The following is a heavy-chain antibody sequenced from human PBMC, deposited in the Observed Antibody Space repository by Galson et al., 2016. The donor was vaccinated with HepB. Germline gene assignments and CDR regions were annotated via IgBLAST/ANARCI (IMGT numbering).Heavy chain of an antibody. Sequence: CAISWDSVSSDSAAWTWIRQSPSRGLEWLGRTYYRSTWYNEYAVSVKSPITINSDTSKNQFSLQLTSVTPEDTAVYYCTREKDNRFTYWGQGTLVTVS. CDR2: TYYRSTWYN. J-gene: IGHJ4*02. CDR3: TREKDNRFTY. V-gene: IGHV6-1*01. D-gene: IGHD1-1*01. CDR1: WDSVSSDSAA.